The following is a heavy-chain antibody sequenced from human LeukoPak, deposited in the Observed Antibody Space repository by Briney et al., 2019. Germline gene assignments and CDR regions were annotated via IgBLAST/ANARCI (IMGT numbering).Heavy chain of an antibody. CDR2: INPNSGGT. CDR1: GYTFTGYY. Sequence: ASVRVSCKASGYTFTGYYIHWVRQAPGQGLEWMGWINPNSGGTNYAQKFQGRVTTTRDTSISTAYMELSRLRSDDTAVYYCARARDSSSWYLYWGQGTLVTVSS. J-gene: IGHJ4*02. V-gene: IGHV1-2*02. D-gene: IGHD6-13*01. CDR3: ARARDSSSWYLY.